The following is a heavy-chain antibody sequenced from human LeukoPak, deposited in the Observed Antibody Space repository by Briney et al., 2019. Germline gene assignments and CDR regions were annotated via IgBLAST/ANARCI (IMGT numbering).Heavy chain of an antibody. CDR1: GGSISSYY. CDR3: GVFDAFDI. Sequence: SETLSLTCTVSGGSISSYYWSWIRQPPGKGLEWIGYIYYSGNTYYNPSLKSRVTISVDTSKNQFSLKLSSVTAADTAVYYCGVFDAFDIWGQGTMVTVSS. V-gene: IGHV4-59*04. CDR2: IYYSGNT. J-gene: IGHJ3*02.